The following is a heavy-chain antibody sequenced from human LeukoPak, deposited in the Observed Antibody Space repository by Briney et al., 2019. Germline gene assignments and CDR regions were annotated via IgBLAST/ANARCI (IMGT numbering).Heavy chain of an antibody. V-gene: IGHV4-39*01. J-gene: IGHJ6*02. Sequence: SETLSLTCTVSGGSISSSSYYWGWIRQPPGKGLEWIGSIYYSGSTYYNPSLKSRVTISVDTSKNQFSLKLSSLTAADTAVYYCARHGVHYYGSGRDGVDVWGQGTTVSVSS. D-gene: IGHD3-10*01. CDR3: ARHGVHYYGSGRDGVDV. CDR2: IYYSGST. CDR1: GGSISSSSYY.